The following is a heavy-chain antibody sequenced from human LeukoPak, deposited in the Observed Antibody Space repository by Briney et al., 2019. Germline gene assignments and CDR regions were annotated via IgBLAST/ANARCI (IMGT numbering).Heavy chain of an antibody. CDR1: GFIISSYW. V-gene: IGHV3-7*01. Sequence: GGSLRLSCAASGFIISSYWMTWVRQAPGKGLEWVANIKQDESERNYVDSVRGRFTVSRDNAKNSLYLQMNSLRVEDTAVYYCAREVAARRLGSWVDPWGQGTPVIVSS. J-gene: IGHJ5*01. D-gene: IGHD6-6*01. CDR3: AREVAARRLGSWVDP. CDR2: IKQDESER.